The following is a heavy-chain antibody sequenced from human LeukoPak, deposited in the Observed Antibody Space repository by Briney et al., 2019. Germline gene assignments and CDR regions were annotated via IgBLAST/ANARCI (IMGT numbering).Heavy chain of an antibody. D-gene: IGHD2-15*01. J-gene: IGHJ4*02. CDR1: GFTFSSYG. CDR3: AKDGKGYCSGGSCYPFDY. CDR2: ISYDGSNK. Sequence: PGGSLRLSCAASGFTFSSYGMHWVRQAPGKGLEWVAVISYDGSNKYYADSVKGRFTISRDNSKNTLYLQMYSLRAEDTAVYYCAKDGKGYCSGGSCYPFDYWGQGTLVTVSS. V-gene: IGHV3-30*18.